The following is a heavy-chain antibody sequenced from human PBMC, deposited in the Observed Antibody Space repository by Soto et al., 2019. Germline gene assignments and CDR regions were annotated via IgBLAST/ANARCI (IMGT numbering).Heavy chain of an antibody. CDR2: INHSGSN. Sequence: PSETLPTCVVSGGSFSTYYYNWIRQSPGKGLEWIGEINHSGSNNYSPSLKSRVAMSLDTSKNEFSLKLTSVTAADTAVYYCARGGSNDWQVALDIWGQGTMVTVSS. J-gene: IGHJ3*02. D-gene: IGHD3-16*01. CDR3: ARGGSNDWQVALDI. V-gene: IGHV4-34*01. CDR1: GGSFSTYY.